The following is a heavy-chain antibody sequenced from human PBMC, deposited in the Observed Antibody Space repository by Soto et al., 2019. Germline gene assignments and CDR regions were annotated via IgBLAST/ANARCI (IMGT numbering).Heavy chain of an antibody. J-gene: IGHJ4*02. D-gene: IGHD2-15*01. Sequence: QKYLVESGGGVVQPGGSLRLSCVASGSIFSGYGMHWVRQAPGKGLELVAVVWYDGSNKYYADSVKGRFTNSRDNSKNLLYLLMDSLRAYDTAVYYCASDGIGGSVFRGFCDYWGQGPLVAVSA. CDR1: GSIFSGYG. V-gene: IGHV3-33*01. CDR2: VWYDGSNK. CDR3: ASDGIGGSVFRGFCDY.